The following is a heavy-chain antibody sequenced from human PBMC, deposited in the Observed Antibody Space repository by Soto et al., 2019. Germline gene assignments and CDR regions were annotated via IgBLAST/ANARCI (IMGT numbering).Heavy chain of an antibody. J-gene: IGHJ5*02. CDR2: IYHSGST. Sequence: LSLTCAVSGGSISSSNWWSWVRQPPGKGLEWIGEIYHSGSTNYNPSLKSRVTISVDKSKNQFSLKLSSVTAADTAVYYCASGGTGTTGGWFDPWGQGTLVTFPS. D-gene: IGHD1-1*01. V-gene: IGHV4-4*02. CDR1: GGSISSSNW. CDR3: ASGGTGTTGGWFDP.